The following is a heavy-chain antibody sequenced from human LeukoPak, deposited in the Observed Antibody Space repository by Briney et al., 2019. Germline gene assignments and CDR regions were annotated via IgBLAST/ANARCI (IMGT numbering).Heavy chain of an antibody. Sequence: GGSLRLSCAASGFIVSDSYMNWVRQASGKGLEWVSVMHSDGRTFYADSVKDRFTISRDKSKNMLYLQMDSLRAEDTAVYYCARDPDDRSGLDAFETWGQGTQVTVS. J-gene: IGHJ3*02. CDR3: ARDPDDRSGLDAFET. D-gene: IGHD3-22*01. CDR2: MHSDGRT. CDR1: GFIVSDSY. V-gene: IGHV3-53*01.